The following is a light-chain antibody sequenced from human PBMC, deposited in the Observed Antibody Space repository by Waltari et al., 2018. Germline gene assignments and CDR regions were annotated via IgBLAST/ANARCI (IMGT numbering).Light chain of an antibody. V-gene: IGLV2-14*03. CDR1: SGDIGVFHY. CDR3: SSYTNSNTWV. J-gene: IGLJ3*02. CDR2: AVS. Sequence: QSALTQPASVSGSPGQPITISCTGTSGDIGVFHYVSWYQQHPGKVPKLLIYAVSKRPSGFSNRFSGSKSGNPASLTISGLQAEDEADYYCSSYTNSNTWVFGGGTKLTVL.